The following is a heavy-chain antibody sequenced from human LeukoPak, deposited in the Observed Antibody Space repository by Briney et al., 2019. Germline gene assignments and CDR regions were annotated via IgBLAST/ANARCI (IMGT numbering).Heavy chain of an antibody. V-gene: IGHV3-48*03. CDR2: TSTGGRTV. D-gene: IGHD4-17*01. J-gene: IGHJ4*02. Sequence: GGSLRLSCAASGFNFSDYEMNWLRQAPGKGLEWLSYTSTGGRTVKYADSVKGRFTISRDNARSSFYLQMTNLRVEDTAVYFCARGGTVTYYFDHWGQGILVAVSS. CDR1: GFNFSDYE. CDR3: ARGGTVTYYFDH.